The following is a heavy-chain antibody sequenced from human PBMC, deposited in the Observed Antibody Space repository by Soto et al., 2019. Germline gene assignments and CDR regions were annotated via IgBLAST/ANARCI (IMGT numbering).Heavy chain of an antibody. J-gene: IGHJ6*02. Sequence: VKVSCKVSGYTLTELSMHWVRQAPGQGLEWMGWISAYNGNTNYAQKLQGRVTMTTDTSTSTAYMELRSLRSDDTAVYYCAKVSGDKYYGMDVWGQGTTVTVSS. CDR2: ISAYNGNT. D-gene: IGHD4-17*01. CDR1: GYTLTELS. CDR3: AKVSGDKYYGMDV. V-gene: IGHV1-18*01.